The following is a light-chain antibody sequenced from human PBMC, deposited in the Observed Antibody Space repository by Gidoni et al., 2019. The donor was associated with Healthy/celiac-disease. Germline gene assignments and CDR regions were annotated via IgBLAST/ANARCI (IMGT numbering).Light chain of an antibody. CDR2: AAS. Sequence: DIQMTQSPSSLSASVGDRVTITGRASQSISSYLHWYQQKPGKAPKLLIYAASSLQSGVPSRFSGSGSGTDFTLTISSLQPEDFATYYCQQSYSTPPLFGGGTKVEIK. CDR1: QSISSY. J-gene: IGKJ4*01. CDR3: QQSYSTPPL. V-gene: IGKV1-39*01.